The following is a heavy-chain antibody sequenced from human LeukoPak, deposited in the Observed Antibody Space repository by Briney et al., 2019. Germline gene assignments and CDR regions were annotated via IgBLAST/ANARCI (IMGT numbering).Heavy chain of an antibody. CDR3: ARGAYGDLTNWFDP. J-gene: IGHJ5*02. D-gene: IGHD4-17*01. CDR1: GGSFSGYY. V-gene: IGHV4-34*01. Sequence: SETLSLTCAVYGGSFSGYYLSWLRQPPGKGLEWIGEINHSGSTNYNPSLMSRVTISVDTSKNQFSLKLSSVTAADTAVYYCARGAYGDLTNWFDPWGQGTLVTVSS. CDR2: INHSGST.